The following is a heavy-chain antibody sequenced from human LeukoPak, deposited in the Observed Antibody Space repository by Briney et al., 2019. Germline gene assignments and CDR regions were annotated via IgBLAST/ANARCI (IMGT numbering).Heavy chain of an antibody. J-gene: IGHJ4*02. CDR3: ASSPPLY. Sequence: SETLSLTCTVSGGSISSSSYYWGWIRQPPGKGLEWIGSIYYRGSTYYNPSLKSRVTISLDTSKDQFSLKLSSVTAADTAVYYCASSPPLYWGQGTLVTVSS. V-gene: IGHV4-39*07. CDR1: GGSISSSSYY. CDR2: IYYRGST.